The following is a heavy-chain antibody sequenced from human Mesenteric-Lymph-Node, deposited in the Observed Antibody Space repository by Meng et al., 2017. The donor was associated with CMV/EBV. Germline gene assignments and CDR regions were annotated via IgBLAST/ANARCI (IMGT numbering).Heavy chain of an antibody. Sequence: GTFSSYAMSWVRQAPGQGLEWMGGSIPIFGTANDAQKFQGRVTINTDESTSTAYMELSSLRSEDTAVYYCARVRYCSSTSCYPEFQHWGQGTLVTVSS. V-gene: IGHV1-69*05. CDR1: GTFSSYA. J-gene: IGHJ1*01. CDR3: ARVRYCSSTSCYPEFQH. D-gene: IGHD2-2*01. CDR2: SIPIFGTA.